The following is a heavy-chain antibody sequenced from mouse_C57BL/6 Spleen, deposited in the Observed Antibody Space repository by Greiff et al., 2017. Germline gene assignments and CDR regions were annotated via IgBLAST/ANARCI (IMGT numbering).Heavy chain of an antibody. CDR3: AREGYGSSHLYYFDY. Sequence: QVQLQQSGAELVRPGTSVKVSCKASGYAFTNYLIEWVKQRPGPGLEWIGVINPGSGGTNYNEKFKGKATLTADKSSSTAYMQLRSLTSEDSAVYFCAREGYGSSHLYYFDYWGQGTTLTVSS. V-gene: IGHV1-54*01. J-gene: IGHJ2*01. D-gene: IGHD1-1*01. CDR2: INPGSGGT. CDR1: GYAFTNYL.